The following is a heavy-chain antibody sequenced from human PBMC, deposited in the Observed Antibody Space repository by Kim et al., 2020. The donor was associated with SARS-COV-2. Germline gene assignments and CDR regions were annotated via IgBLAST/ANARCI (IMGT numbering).Heavy chain of an antibody. V-gene: IGHV3-9*01. CDR3: AKDITPYDGSGSDY. D-gene: IGHD3-10*01. J-gene: IGHJ4*02. Sequence: ADSVKGRFTISRDNAKNSLYLQMNSLRAEDTALYYCAKDITPYDGSGSDYWGQGTLVTVSS.